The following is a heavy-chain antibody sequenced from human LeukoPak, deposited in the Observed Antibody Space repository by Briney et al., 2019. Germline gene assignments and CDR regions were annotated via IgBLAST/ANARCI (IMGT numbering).Heavy chain of an antibody. CDR2: IGTAGDT. D-gene: IGHD4-17*01. CDR3: AKGPPTHTNYGFGYMDV. J-gene: IGHJ6*03. Sequence: GGSLRLSCAASGFTFSSYDMHWVRQATGKGLEWVSAIGTAGDTYYPGSVKGRFTISRENAKNSLYLQMNSLRAGDTAVYYCAKGPPTHTNYGFGYMDVWGKGTTVTVSS. V-gene: IGHV3-13*01. CDR1: GFTFSSYD.